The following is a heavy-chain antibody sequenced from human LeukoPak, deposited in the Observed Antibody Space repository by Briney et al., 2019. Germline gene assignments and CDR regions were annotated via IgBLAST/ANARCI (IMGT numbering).Heavy chain of an antibody. CDR1: GYTFTGYY. CDR3: ARAGKWEPKRWFDP. D-gene: IGHD1-26*01. Sequence: ASVKVSCKASGYTFTGYYMHWVRQAPGQGLEWMGWINPNSGGTNYAQKFQGRVTMTRDTSISTAYMELSRPRSDDTAVYYCARAGKWEPKRWFDPWGQGTLVTVSS. V-gene: IGHV1-2*02. J-gene: IGHJ5*02. CDR2: INPNSGGT.